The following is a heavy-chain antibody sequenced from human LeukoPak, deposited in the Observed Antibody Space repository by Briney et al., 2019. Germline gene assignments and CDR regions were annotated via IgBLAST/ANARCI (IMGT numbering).Heavy chain of an antibody. Sequence: GGSLGLSCAASGFTFSSYAMSWVRQAPGKGLEWVSAISGSGGSTYYADSVKGRFTISRDNSKNTLYLQMNSLRAEDTAVYYCAKGTSSSSSSYYYYYGMDVWGQGTTVTVSS. CDR3: AKGTSSSSSSYYYYYGMDV. D-gene: IGHD6-6*01. CDR2: ISGSGGST. V-gene: IGHV3-23*01. CDR1: GFTFSSYA. J-gene: IGHJ6*02.